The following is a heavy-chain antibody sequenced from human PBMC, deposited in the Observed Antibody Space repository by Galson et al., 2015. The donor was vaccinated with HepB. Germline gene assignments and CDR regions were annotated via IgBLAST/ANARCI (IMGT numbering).Heavy chain of an antibody. CDR3: ARGLRVQGDTYFFDF. J-gene: IGHJ4*02. Sequence: VSCKASGYTFTSYDINWVRQATGQGLEWMGWMNPYSANTGYAQKFQGRITMTRNASISTAYMTLSSLRSEDTAIYYCARGLRVQGDTYFFDFWGQGTLVTVSS. CDR2: MNPYSANT. V-gene: IGHV1-8*01. CDR1: GYTFTSYD. D-gene: IGHD3-10*01.